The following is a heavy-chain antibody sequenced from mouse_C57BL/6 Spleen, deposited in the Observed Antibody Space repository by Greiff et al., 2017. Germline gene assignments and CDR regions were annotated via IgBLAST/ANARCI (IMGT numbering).Heavy chain of an antibody. CDR3: ARFYYYGSDAMDY. D-gene: IGHD1-1*01. CDR1: GYTFTSYW. CDR2: INPSSGYT. Sequence: VQLQQSGAELAKPGASVKLSCKASGYTFTSYWMHWVKQRPGQGLEWIGYINPSSGYTKYNQKFKDKATLTADKSSITAYMQLSSLTYEDSAVYYCARFYYYGSDAMDYWGQGTSVTVSS. J-gene: IGHJ4*01. V-gene: IGHV1-7*01.